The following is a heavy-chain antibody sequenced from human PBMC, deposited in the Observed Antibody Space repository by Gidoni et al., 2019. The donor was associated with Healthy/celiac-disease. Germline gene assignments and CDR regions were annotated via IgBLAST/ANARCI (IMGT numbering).Heavy chain of an antibody. CDR2: ISGSGGST. CDR3: AKSAIFGVVIIEYFQH. J-gene: IGHJ1*01. V-gene: IGHV3-23*01. D-gene: IGHD3-3*01. CDR1: GFTFSSYA. Sequence: EVQLLESGGGLVQPGWYLRLSCAASGFTFSSYAMRWVRQATGKGLEWCSAISGSGGSTYYADSVKGRFTISRDNSKNTLYLQMNSLRAEDTAVYYCAKSAIFGVVIIEYFQHWGQGTLVTVSS.